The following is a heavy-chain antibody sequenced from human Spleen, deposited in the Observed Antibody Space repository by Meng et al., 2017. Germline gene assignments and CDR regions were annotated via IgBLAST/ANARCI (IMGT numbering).Heavy chain of an antibody. CDR1: GFTFSSHA. V-gene: IGHV3-23*01. Sequence: EVQLLESGGGSVQPGGSLRLSCAASGFTFSSHAVSWVRQAPGKGLEWVSSIAGGGRATYYADSVKGRLTISRDNSKNTLYLQMNSLRAEDTAVYYCVPRTTYFDSWGLGTLVTVSS. CDR3: VPRTTYFDS. J-gene: IGHJ4*02. D-gene: IGHD4-11*01. CDR2: IAGGGRAT.